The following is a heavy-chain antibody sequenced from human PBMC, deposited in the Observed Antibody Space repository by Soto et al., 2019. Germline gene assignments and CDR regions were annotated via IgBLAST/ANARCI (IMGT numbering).Heavy chain of an antibody. Sequence: GGSLRLSCAASGFTFSSYGMHWVRQAPGKGLEWVAVISYDGSNKYYADSVKGRFTISRDNSKNTLYLQMNSLRAEDTAVYYCAIQGDPGYWGQGTLVTVSS. V-gene: IGHV3-30*03. CDR2: ISYDGSNK. CDR3: AIQGDPGY. D-gene: IGHD2-21*02. CDR1: GFTFSSYG. J-gene: IGHJ4*02.